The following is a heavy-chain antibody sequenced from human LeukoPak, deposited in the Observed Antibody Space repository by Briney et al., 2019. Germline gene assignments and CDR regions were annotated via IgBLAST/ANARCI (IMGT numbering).Heavy chain of an antibody. CDR1: GYTFTGYY. D-gene: IGHD2-2*01. J-gene: IGHJ3*02. Sequence: ASVKVSCKASGYTFTGYYMHWVRQAPGQGLEWMGWINPNSGGTNYAQKFQGRVTMTRDTSISTAYMELSRLRSDDTAVYYCARAYGGIYQLILYGGAFDIWGQGTMVTVSS. CDR3: ARAYGGIYQLILYGGAFDI. V-gene: IGHV1-2*02. CDR2: INPNSGGT.